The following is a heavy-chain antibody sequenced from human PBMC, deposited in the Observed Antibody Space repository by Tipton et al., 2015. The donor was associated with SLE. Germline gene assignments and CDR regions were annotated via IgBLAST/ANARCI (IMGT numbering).Heavy chain of an antibody. CDR2: IYSGGST. J-gene: IGHJ4*02. V-gene: IGHV3-53*01. D-gene: IGHD3-3*01. Sequence: SLRLSCAASGFTFSSYAMSWVRQAPGKGLEWVSVIYSGGSTYYADSVKGRFTISRDNSKNTLYLQINSLRAEDTAVYYCAMSGTPWYFDYWGQGTLVTVSS. CDR3: AMSGTPWYFDY. CDR1: GFTFSSYA.